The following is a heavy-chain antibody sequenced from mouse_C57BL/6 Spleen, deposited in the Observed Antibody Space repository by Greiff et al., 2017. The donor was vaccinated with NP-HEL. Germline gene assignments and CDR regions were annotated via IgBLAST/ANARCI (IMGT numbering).Heavy chain of an antibody. CDR1: GFTFSDYY. D-gene: IGHD2-2*01. CDR2: INYDGSST. V-gene: IGHV5-16*01. J-gene: IGHJ2*01. CDR3: ARGSMVTDFDY. Sequence: EVQLVESEGGLVQPGSSMKLSCTASGFTFSDYYMAWVRQVPEKGLEWVANINYDGSSTYYLDSLKSRFIISRDNAKNILYLQMSSLKSEDTATYYCARGSMVTDFDYWGQGTTLTVSS.